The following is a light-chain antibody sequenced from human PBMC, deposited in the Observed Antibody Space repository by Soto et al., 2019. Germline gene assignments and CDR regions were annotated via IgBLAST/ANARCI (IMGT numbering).Light chain of an antibody. Sequence: DIQMTQSPSTLSASVGDRVTISCRASQSVSNWLAWYQQKPGKAPTLLIFETSSLEVGVPSRFSGSGSGTEVTLTISGLQPDDFATYYCQQYHRLMYTFGQGTKLEI. CDR1: QSVSNW. CDR2: ETS. CDR3: QQYHRLMYT. V-gene: IGKV1-5*01. J-gene: IGKJ2*01.